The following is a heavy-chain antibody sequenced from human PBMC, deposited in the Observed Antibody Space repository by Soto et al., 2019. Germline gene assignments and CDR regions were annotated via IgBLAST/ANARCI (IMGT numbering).Heavy chain of an antibody. Sequence: GGSLRLSCAASGFTFDDYGMSWVRQAPGKGLEWVSGINWNGGSTGYADSVKGRFTIARDNAKNSLYLQMNSLRADDTAFYYCARSPGYSYGYSDYWGQGTLVTVSS. CDR2: INWNGGST. D-gene: IGHD5-18*01. J-gene: IGHJ4*02. CDR3: ARSPGYSYGYSDY. CDR1: GFTFDDYG. V-gene: IGHV3-20*04.